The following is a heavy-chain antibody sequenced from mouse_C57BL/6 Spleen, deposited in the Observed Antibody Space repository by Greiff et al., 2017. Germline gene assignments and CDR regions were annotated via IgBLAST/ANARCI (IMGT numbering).Heavy chain of an antibody. D-gene: IGHD2-4*01. V-gene: IGHV14-1*01. J-gene: IGHJ3*01. Sequence: VQLQQSGAELVRPGASVKLSCTASGFNIKDYYMHWVKQRPEQGLEWIGRIDPEDGDTEYAPKFQGKATMTADTSSNTAYLQLSSLTSEDSAVYYCTDYDYDHLFADWGKGTLVTVSA. CDR1: GFNIKDYY. CDR2: IDPEDGDT. CDR3: TDYDYDHLFAD.